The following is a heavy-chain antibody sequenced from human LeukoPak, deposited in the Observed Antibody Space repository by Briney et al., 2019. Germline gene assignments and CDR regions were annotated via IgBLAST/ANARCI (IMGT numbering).Heavy chain of an antibody. V-gene: IGHV3-48*04. CDR1: GFTFSSYG. J-gene: IGHJ6*03. CDR2: ISSSGSTI. D-gene: IGHD6-6*01. Sequence: GGSLRLSCAASGFTFSSYGMHWIRQAPGKGLEWVSYISSSGSTIYYADSVKGRFTISRDNAKNSLYLQMNSLRAEDTAVYYCARDRDSSSKINYYYYYMDVWGKGTTVTVSS. CDR3: ARDRDSSSKINYYYYYMDV.